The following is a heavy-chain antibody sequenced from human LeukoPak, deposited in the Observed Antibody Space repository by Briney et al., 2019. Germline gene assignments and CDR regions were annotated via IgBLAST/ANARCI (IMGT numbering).Heavy chain of an antibody. V-gene: IGHV1-2*06. D-gene: IGHD6-13*01. CDR2: INPNSGGT. J-gene: IGHJ4*02. CDR1: GYTFTGYY. CDR3: ARGLDSRALEFDY. Sequence: ASVKVSCKASGYTFTGYYMHWVRQDPGQGLEWMGRINPNSGGTNYAQTFQGRVTMTRDTSISTAYMELSRLRSDDTAVYYCARGLDSRALEFDYWGQGTLVTVSS.